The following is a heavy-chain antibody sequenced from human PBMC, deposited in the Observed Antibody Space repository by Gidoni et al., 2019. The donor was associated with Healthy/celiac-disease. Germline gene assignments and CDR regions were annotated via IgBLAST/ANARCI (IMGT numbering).Heavy chain of an antibody. V-gene: IGHV2-5*02. D-gene: IGHD6-13*01. Sequence: QITLKESGPTLVKPTQPLTLTCTFSGFSLSTSGVGVGWIRQPPGKALEWLALIDWDDDKRYSPSLKSRLTITKDTSKNQVVITMTKMDPVDTATYYCAQARSRFSIAAASGGGDFDYWGQGTLVTVSS. CDR3: AQARSRFSIAAASGGGDFDY. J-gene: IGHJ4*02. CDR2: IDWDDDK. CDR1: GFSLSTSGVG.